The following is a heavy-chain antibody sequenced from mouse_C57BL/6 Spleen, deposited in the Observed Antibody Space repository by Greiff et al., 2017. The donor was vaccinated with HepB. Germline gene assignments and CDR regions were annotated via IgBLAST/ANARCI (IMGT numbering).Heavy chain of an antibody. V-gene: IGHV1-19*01. Sequence: EVQVVESGPVLVKPGASVKMSCKASGYTFTDYYMNWVKQSHGKSLEWIGVINPYNGGTSYNQKFKGKATLTVDKSSSTAYMELNSLTSEDSAVYYCAPSAFYGSSYLDYWGQGTTLTVSS. CDR2: INPYNGGT. D-gene: IGHD1-1*01. CDR1: GYTFTDYY. J-gene: IGHJ2*01. CDR3: APSAFYGSSYLDY.